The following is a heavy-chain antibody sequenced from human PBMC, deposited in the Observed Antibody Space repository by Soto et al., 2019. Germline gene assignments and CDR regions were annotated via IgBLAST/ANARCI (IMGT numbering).Heavy chain of an antibody. CDR3: AAGEASSRNLAPYYLDF. J-gene: IGHJ4*02. Sequence: SETLSLTCTVSGGSMRNYFWTWIRQPPGKGLEWIGYINYSGTTSFFPSYNPSLRSRVTISEDTSKNQFSLKLLSVTTADTAVYFCAAGEASSRNLAPYYLDFWGQGTLVTVPS. D-gene: IGHD6-13*01. CDR1: GGSMRNYF. V-gene: IGHV4-59*01. CDR2: INYSGTT.